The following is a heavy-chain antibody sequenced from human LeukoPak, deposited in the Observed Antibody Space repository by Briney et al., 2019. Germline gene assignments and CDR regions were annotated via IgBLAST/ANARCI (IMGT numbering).Heavy chain of an antibody. CDR2: IKLDGSEK. D-gene: IGHD1-26*01. V-gene: IGHV3-7*01. Sequence: GGSLRLSCAASGFTFSNYWMSWVRQAPGKGLEWVANIKLDGSEKNYVDSVKGRLTISRDNAKNSLYLQMNSLRAEDTAIYYCAREIPGGATNLDYWGQGALVTVSS. J-gene: IGHJ4*02. CDR3: AREIPGGATNLDY. CDR1: GFTFSNYW.